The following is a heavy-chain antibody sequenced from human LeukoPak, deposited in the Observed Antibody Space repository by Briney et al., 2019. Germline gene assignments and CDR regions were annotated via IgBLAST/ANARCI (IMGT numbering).Heavy chain of an antibody. CDR2: IDRDGFPT. Sequence: HPGGSLRLSCAASGFIFRDYWMLWVRQVPGKGLIWVSQIDRDGFPTIYADSVKGRFTVSRNNARNTLYLQMNNLRDEDSAVYHCAASRWSGALDFWGKGSLVTVSS. CDR1: GFIFRDYW. CDR3: AASRWSGALDF. J-gene: IGHJ4*02. D-gene: IGHD3-3*01. V-gene: IGHV3-74*01.